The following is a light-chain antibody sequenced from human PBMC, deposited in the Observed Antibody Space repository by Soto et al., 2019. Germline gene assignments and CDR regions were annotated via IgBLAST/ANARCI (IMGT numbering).Light chain of an antibody. CDR3: QQRSNWPPPIT. CDR1: QSVSGSD. CDR2: GVS. J-gene: IGKJ5*01. V-gene: IGKV3D-20*02. Sequence: EVVLTQSPGTLSLSPGERATLSCRASQSVSGSDLAWYQQKPGQAPRLLISGVSNRATGTPDRFSGSGSGTDFTLTISSLEPEDFAVYYCQQRSNWPPPITFGQGTRLEIK.